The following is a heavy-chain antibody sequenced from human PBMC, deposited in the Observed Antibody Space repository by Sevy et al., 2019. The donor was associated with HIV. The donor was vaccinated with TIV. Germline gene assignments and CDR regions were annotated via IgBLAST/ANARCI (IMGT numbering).Heavy chain of an antibody. D-gene: IGHD2-2*01. V-gene: IGHV4-34*01. Sequence: SENLSLTCAVYGGSFSGYYWSWIRQPPGKGLEWIGEINHSGSTNYNPSLKSRVTISVDTSKNQFSLKLSSVTAADTAVYYCEKLEGYCSSTSCYNHYYYGMDVWGQGTTVTVSS. CDR1: GGSFSGYY. CDR2: INHSGST. J-gene: IGHJ6*02. CDR3: EKLEGYCSSTSCYNHYYYGMDV.